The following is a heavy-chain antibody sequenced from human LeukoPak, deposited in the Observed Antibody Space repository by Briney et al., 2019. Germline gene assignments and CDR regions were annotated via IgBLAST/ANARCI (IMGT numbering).Heavy chain of an antibody. J-gene: IGHJ4*02. CDR2: ISYDGSNK. Sequence: PGRSLRLSCAASGFTFSSYAMHWVRQAPGKGLEWVAVISYDGSNKYYADSVKGRFTISRDNSKNTLYLQMNSLRAEDTAVYYCARPSGYSSSWYRGFLVSYFDYWGQGTLVTVSS. D-gene: IGHD6-13*01. V-gene: IGHV3-30-3*01. CDR1: GFTFSSYA. CDR3: ARPSGYSSSWYRGFLVSYFDY.